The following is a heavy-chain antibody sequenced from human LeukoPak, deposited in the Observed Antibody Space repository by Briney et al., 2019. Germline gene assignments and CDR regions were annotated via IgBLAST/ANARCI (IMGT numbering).Heavy chain of an antibody. CDR3: AKAMSWGLRYFDWPHLDY. CDR1: GFTFSTYS. J-gene: IGHJ4*02. Sequence: GGALRLSCAASGFTFSTYSMNGVRQAPGKGLEGLSYITISSSTTYYADSVKGRFTISRDNAKNSLYPQMNSLRAEDTAVYYCAKAMSWGLRYFDWPHLDYWGQGTLVTVSS. CDR2: ITISSSTT. D-gene: IGHD3-9*01. V-gene: IGHV3-48*04.